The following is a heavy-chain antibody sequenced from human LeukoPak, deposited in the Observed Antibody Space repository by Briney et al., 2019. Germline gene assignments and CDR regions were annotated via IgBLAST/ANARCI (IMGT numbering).Heavy chain of an antibody. CDR2: IYYSGST. V-gene: IGHV4-59*01. J-gene: IGHJ4*02. CDR3: ARVSIVATNYFDY. Sequence: SETLSLTCTASGGSISSYYWSWIRQPPGKGQEWIGYIYYSGSTNYNPSLKSRVTISVDTSKNQFSLKLSSVTAADTAVYYCARVSIVATNYFDYWGQGTLVTVSS. CDR1: GGSISSYY. D-gene: IGHD5-12*01.